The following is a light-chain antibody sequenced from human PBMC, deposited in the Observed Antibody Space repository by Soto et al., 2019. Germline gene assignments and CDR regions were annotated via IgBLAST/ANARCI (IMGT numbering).Light chain of an antibody. CDR1: QSVGSS. V-gene: IGKV3-15*01. CDR2: HAS. Sequence: IVMTQSPATLSVSPGERATLSCRARQSVGSSLAWYQQKPGQAPRLLIYHASTRTTAVPARFSGSEFETEFPLTISSLHSEEFAVYYCQHHFNLPELAFRPGTKLEI. CDR3: QHHFNLPELA. J-gene: IGKJ2*01.